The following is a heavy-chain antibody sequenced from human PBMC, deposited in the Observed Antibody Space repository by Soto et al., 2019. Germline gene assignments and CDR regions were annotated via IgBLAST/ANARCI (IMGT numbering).Heavy chain of an antibody. J-gene: IGHJ6*03. D-gene: IGHD2-2*01. V-gene: IGHV4-34*01. CDR1: GGSFSGYY. CDR2: INHSGST. Sequence: SETLSLTCAVYGGSFSGYYWSWIRQPPGKGLEWIGEINHSGSTNYNPSLKSRVTISVDTSKNQFSLKLSSVTAADTAVYYCARVVGQYCSSTSCYVSYYYYYMDVWGKGTTVTVSS. CDR3: ARVVGQYCSSTSCYVSYYYYYMDV.